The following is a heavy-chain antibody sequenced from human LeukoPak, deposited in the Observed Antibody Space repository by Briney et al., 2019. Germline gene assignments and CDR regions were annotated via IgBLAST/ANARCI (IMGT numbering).Heavy chain of an antibody. CDR2: ISGGGSTI. CDR1: GFTFSTYA. J-gene: IGHJ4*02. V-gene: IGHV3-23*01. CDR3: AKGVIAVVPAARGFEY. Sequence: GGSLRLSCAASGFTFSTYAMSWVRQAPGRGLEWASVISGGGSTIYYADSVKGRFTISRDNSKKTLYLQMNGLRAEDTAVYYCAKGVIAVVPAARGFEYWGQGIRVTVSS. D-gene: IGHD2-2*01.